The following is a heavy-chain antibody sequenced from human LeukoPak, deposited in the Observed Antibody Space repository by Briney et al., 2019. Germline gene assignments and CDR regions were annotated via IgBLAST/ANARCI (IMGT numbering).Heavy chain of an antibody. J-gene: IGHJ6*04. D-gene: IGHD3-10*02. V-gene: IGHV3-23*01. CDR3: AELGITMIGGV. CDR1: GFTFSTYG. Sequence: AGGSLRLSCAASGFTFSTYGMSWVRQAPGKGLEWVSSINGGGDRPYYADSVEGRFTISRDNAKNSLYLQMNSLRAEDTAVYYCAELGITMIGGVWGKGTTVTISS. CDR2: INGGGDRP.